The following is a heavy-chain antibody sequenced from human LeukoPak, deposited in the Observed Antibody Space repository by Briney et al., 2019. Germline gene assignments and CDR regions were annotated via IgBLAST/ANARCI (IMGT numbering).Heavy chain of an antibody. Sequence: ASVKVSCKASGGTFSSYGITWVRQAPGQGLEWMGWINPDKGDTNLAQKFQGRVTMTRDPSINTAYMEVNSLRSDDTAVYYCARDLRGSLDYFDYWGQGTLVTVSS. D-gene: IGHD6-19*01. CDR2: INPDKGDT. CDR1: GGTFSSYG. V-gene: IGHV1-2*02. CDR3: ARDLRGSLDYFDY. J-gene: IGHJ4*02.